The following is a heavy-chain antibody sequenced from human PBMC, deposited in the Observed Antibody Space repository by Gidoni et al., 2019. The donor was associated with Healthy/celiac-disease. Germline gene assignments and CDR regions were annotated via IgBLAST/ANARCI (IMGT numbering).Heavy chain of an antibody. CDR3: AKGRVQYYGSGTSAFDI. CDR1: GFTFSSYA. CDR2: ISGSGGST. V-gene: IGHV3-23*01. Sequence: EVQLLESGGGLVQPGGSLRLSCAASGFTFSSYAMSWVRQAPGKGLEWVSAISGSGGSTYYADSVKGRFTISRDNSKNTLYLQMNSLRAEDTAVYYCAKGRVQYYGSGTSAFDIWGQGTMVTVSS. D-gene: IGHD3-10*01. J-gene: IGHJ3*02.